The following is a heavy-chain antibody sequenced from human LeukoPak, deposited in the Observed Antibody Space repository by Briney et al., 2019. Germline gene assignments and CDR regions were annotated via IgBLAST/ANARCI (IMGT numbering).Heavy chain of an antibody. J-gene: IGHJ5*02. CDR1: GYTFTSYD. CDR3: ARGLPSGSYYSSLRNWFDP. V-gene: IGHV1-8*01. Sequence: ASVKVSCKASGYTFTSYDINWVRQATGQGLEWMGWMNPNSGNTGYAQKFQGRVTMTRNTSISTAYMELSSLRSEDTAVYYCARGLPSGSYYSSLRNWFDPWGQGTLVTVSS. D-gene: IGHD3-10*01. CDR2: MNPNSGNT.